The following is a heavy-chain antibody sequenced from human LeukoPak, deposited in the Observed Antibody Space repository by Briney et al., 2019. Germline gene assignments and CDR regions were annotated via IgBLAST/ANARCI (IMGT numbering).Heavy chain of an antibody. CDR1: GFTFSSYG. D-gene: IGHD4-17*01. CDR3: AKGTYGDYD. Sequence: GGSLRLSCAASGFTFSSYGMHWVRQAPGKGLEWVAVISYDGSNKYYADSVKGRFTISRDNSKNTLYLQMNSLRAEDTAVYYCAKGTYGDYDWGQGTLVTVSS. CDR2: ISYDGSNK. V-gene: IGHV3-30*18. J-gene: IGHJ4*02.